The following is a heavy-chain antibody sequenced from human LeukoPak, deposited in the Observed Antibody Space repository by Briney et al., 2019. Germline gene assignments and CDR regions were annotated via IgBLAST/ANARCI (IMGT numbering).Heavy chain of an antibody. J-gene: IGHJ3*02. CDR2: AHHTGTT. CDR1: GDSITSGRYY. Sequence: SETLSLTCAVSGDSITSGRYYWAWIRQPPGKGLEYIGNAHHTGTTYYNPSLKSRVTISVDTSKNQFSLKLSSVTAADTAVYYCARAPYVLWYGGNSDAFDIWGQGTMVTVSS. D-gene: IGHD4-23*01. V-gene: IGHV4-39*07. CDR3: ARAPYVLWYGGNSDAFDI.